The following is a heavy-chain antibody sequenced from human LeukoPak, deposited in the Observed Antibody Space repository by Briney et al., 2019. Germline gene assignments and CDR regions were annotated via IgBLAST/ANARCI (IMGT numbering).Heavy chain of an antibody. CDR1: GFTFSSYW. D-gene: IGHD3-10*01. Sequence: GGSLRLSCAASGFTFSSYWMSWVRQAPGKGLEWVANIKQDGSEKYYVDSVKGRFTISRDNAKNSLYLQMNSLRAEDTAVYYCARDFPVCLMVPKMRDYYYGMDVWGQGTTVIVSS. CDR2: IKQDGSEK. V-gene: IGHV3-7*03. J-gene: IGHJ6*02. CDR3: ARDFPVCLMVPKMRDYYYGMDV.